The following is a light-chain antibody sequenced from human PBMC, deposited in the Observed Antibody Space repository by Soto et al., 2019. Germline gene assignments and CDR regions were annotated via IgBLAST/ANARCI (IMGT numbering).Light chain of an antibody. CDR1: QSVIISS. Sequence: EIVLTQSPGTLSLSPGERATLSCRASQSVIISSLAWYQQKPGQAPRLLIFGTSDRATGIPDRFSGSGSGTDFTLTISRLEPEDFAVYYCQHYGGSPLYTFGQGTKLEIK. V-gene: IGKV3-20*01. CDR3: QHYGGSPLYT. CDR2: GTS. J-gene: IGKJ2*01.